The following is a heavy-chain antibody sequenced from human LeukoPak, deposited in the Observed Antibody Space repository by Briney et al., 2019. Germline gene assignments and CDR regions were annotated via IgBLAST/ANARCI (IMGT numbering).Heavy chain of an antibody. D-gene: IGHD5-18*01. CDR1: GGSISSYY. V-gene: IGHV4-59*01. CDR2: IYYSGST. Sequence: PSETLSLTCTVSGGSISSYYWSWIRQPPGKGLEWIGYIYYSGSTNYNPSLKSRVTISVDTSKNQFSLKLGSVTAADTAVYYCARDRRGYSYLYGMDVWGQGTTVTVSS. J-gene: IGHJ6*02. CDR3: ARDRRGYSYLYGMDV.